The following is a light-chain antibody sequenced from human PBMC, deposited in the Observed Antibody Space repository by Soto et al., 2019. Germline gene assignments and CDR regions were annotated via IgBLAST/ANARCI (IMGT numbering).Light chain of an antibody. V-gene: IGKV1-5*03. CDR1: QGVSIW. CDR2: KSS. Sequence: DIQMTQSPSSLSASVGDRVTITCRASQGVSIWLAWYQQKPGRAPKLLIYKSSILESGVPSRFSGSGSGTEFTLTISSLQPDDFATYYCQQFNTSPWTFGQGTKVDIK. J-gene: IGKJ1*01. CDR3: QQFNTSPWT.